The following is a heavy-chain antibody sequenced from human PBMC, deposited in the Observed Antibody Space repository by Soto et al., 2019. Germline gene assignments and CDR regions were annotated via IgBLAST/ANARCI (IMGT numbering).Heavy chain of an antibody. Sequence: QVQLVQSGAEVKKPGASVKVSCKASGYTFTSYGISWVRQAPGQGLEWMGWISAYNGNTNYGQKLQGRVTTTPDTPTSTAYKELSSLRSDDTAAYYCARDEGGGREGIDYRGQGTLVTVSS. J-gene: IGHJ4*02. V-gene: IGHV1-18*01. CDR2: ISAYNGNT. D-gene: IGHD2-15*01. CDR1: GYTFTSYG. CDR3: ARDEGGGREGIDY.